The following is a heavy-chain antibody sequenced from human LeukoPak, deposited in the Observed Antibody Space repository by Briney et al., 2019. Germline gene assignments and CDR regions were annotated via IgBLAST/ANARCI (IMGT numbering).Heavy chain of an antibody. CDR1: GGTFSSYW. V-gene: IGHV3-74*01. CDR2: INSDGSST. J-gene: IGHJ6*03. CDR3: ARASYYYYYYMDV. Sequence: ASVKVSCKASGGTFSSYWMHWVRQAPGKGLVWVSRINSDGSSTSYADSVKGRFTISIDNAKNTLYLQMNSLRAEDTAVYYCARASYYYYYYMDVWGKGTTVTVSS.